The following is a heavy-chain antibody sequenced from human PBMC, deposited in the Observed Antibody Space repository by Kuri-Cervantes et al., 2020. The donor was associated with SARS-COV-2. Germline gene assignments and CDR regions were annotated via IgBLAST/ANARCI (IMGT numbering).Heavy chain of an antibody. J-gene: IGHJ4*02. V-gene: IGHV1-18*04. CDR1: GYTFTSYG. CDR3: ARGGEMATIMHRLDY. D-gene: IGHD5-24*01. CDR2: ISAYNGNT. Sequence: ASVKVSCKASGYTFTSYGISWVRQAPGQGLEWMGWISAYNGNTNYAQKLQGRVTMTTDTSTSTAYMELSSLRSEDTAVYYCARGGEMATIMHRLDYWGQGTLVTVSS.